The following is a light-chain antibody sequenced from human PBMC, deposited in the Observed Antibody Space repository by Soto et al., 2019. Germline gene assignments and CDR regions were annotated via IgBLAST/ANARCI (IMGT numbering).Light chain of an antibody. J-gene: IGLJ3*02. V-gene: IGLV1-40*01. CDR2: GYT. Sequence: QSVLTQPPSVSGSPGQKVTISCAGTSYKIGSNYDVHWYQHLPGTAPQLFNFGYTNRPSGVLDRVSGSKSGTSASLAITGLQSEDEAAYYCQSYDIDLSALVFGGGSKRTV. CDR1: SYKIGSNYD. CDR3: QSYDIDLSALV.